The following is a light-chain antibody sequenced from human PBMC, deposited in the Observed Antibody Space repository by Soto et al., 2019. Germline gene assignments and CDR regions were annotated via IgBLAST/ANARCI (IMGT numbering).Light chain of an antibody. V-gene: IGKV3-15*01. CDR3: QLYNNWPPWT. CDR1: QSVSSN. Sequence: DIVMTQSPATLSVSPGERATLSCRASQSVSSNLAGYQQKPGQAPRLLIYGASTRATGIPARFSGSGSGTEFTLTISSLQSEDFAVFYCQLYNNWPPWTFGQGTKVEIK. CDR2: GAS. J-gene: IGKJ1*01.